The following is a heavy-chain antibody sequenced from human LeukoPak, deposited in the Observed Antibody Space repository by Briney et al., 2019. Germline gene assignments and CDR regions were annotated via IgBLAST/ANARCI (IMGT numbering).Heavy chain of an antibody. CDR2: IYHSGST. V-gene: IGHV4-30-2*01. Sequence: SETLSLTCAVSGGSISSGGYSWSWIRQPPGKGLEWIGYIYHSGSTYYNPSLKSRVTISVDRSKNQFSLKLSSVTAADTAVYYCARDRGSSSSNYYGMDVWGQGTTVTVSS. CDR3: ARDRGSSSSNYYGMDV. D-gene: IGHD6-6*01. CDR1: GGSISSGGYS. J-gene: IGHJ6*02.